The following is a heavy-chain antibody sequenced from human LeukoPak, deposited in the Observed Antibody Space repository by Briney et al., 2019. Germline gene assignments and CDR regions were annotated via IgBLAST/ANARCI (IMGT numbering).Heavy chain of an antibody. D-gene: IGHD3-10*01. CDR2: ISYSGDT. CDR3: ARRQISYYDDSAHLKDRDYFDF. J-gene: IGHJ4*02. CDR1: GGSISNSNYY. V-gene: IGHV4-39*01. Sequence: SETLSLTCTVSGGSISNSNYYWGWLRQPPGKGLEWIGSISYSGDTKYKPSLKSRVIISIDTSKNQFSLKLTSVTAADTAVYFCARRQISYYDDSAHLKDRDYFDFWGQGTLVTVSS.